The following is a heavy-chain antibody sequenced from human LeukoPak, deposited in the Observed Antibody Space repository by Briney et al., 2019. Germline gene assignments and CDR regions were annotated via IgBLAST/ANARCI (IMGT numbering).Heavy chain of an antibody. D-gene: IGHD3-16*02. Sequence: PGGSLRLSCAASGFTVSSNYMSWVRQAPGKGLEWVSAISGSGGSTYYADSVKGRFTISRDNSKNTLYLQMNSLRAEDTAVYYCAALYDYVWGSYRYTSGIAPDAFDIWGQGTMVTVSS. CDR3: AALYDYVWGSYRYTSGIAPDAFDI. V-gene: IGHV3-23*01. J-gene: IGHJ3*02. CDR2: ISGSGGST. CDR1: GFTVSSNY.